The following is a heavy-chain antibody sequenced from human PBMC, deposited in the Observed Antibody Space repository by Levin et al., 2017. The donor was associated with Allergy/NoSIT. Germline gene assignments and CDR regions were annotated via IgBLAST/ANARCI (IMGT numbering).Heavy chain of an antibody. D-gene: IGHD3-16*01. CDR2: ISWNSGSI. Sequence: SLKISCAASGFTFDDYAMHWVRQAPGKGLEWVSGISWNSGSIGYADSVKGRFTISRDNAKNSLYLQMNSLRAEDTALYYCAKDMDIGGGVYAFDIWGQGTMVTVSS. J-gene: IGHJ3*02. V-gene: IGHV3-9*01. CDR3: AKDMDIGGGVYAFDI. CDR1: GFTFDDYA.